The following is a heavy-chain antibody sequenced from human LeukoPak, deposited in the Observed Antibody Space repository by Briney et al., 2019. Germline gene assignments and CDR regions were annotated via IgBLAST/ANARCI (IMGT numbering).Heavy chain of an antibody. V-gene: IGHV4-34*01. D-gene: IGHD2-2*01. J-gene: IGHJ4*02. CDR3: ARQTMLVGYANGLGFNY. CDR1: GGSFSGYY. CDR2: INHSGST. Sequence: SETLSLTRAVYGGSFSGYYWSWIRQPPGKGLEWIGEINHSGSTNYNPSLKSRVTISVDTSKNQISLNLKFVTAADTAVYYCARQTMLVGYANGLGFNYWGEGTLVTVSS.